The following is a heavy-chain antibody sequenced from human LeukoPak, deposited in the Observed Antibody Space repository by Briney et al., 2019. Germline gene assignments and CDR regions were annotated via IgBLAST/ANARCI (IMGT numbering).Heavy chain of an antibody. V-gene: IGHV1-69*13. J-gene: IGHJ4*02. CDR3: ARDREATGDLFFDY. CDR2: IIPIIGTA. Sequence: ASVKVSCKASGGTFSSYAISWVRQAPGQGLEWMGGIIPIIGTANYAQKFQGRVTITADESTSTAYMELSSLRSEDTAVYYCARDREATGDLFFDYWGQGTLVTVSS. D-gene: IGHD3-10*01. CDR1: GGTFSSYA.